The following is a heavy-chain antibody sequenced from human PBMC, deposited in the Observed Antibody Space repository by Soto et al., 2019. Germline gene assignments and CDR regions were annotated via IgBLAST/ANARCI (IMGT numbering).Heavy chain of an antibody. V-gene: IGHV1-8*01. CDR1: GYTFTSYD. Sequence: EASVKVSCKASGYTFTSYDINWVRQATGQGLEWMGWMNPNSGNTGYAQKFQGRVTMTRNTSISTAYMELSSLRSEDTAVYYCARGTSRGSGWYGYYYYGVDVWGQGTTVTVSS. J-gene: IGHJ6*02. CDR2: MNPNSGNT. D-gene: IGHD6-19*01. CDR3: ARGTSRGSGWYGYYYYGVDV.